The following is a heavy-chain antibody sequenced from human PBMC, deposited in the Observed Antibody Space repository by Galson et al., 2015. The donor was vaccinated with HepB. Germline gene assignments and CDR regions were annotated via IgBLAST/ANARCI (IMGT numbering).Heavy chain of an antibody. CDR1: GGAFSSYA. CDR3: ARGKNWGRTDDAYEV. J-gene: IGHJ3*01. CDR2: LTPILGVP. V-gene: IGHV1-69*04. Sequence: SVKVSCKASGGAFSSYAMSWVRQAPGQGLQWMGRLTPILGVPKYAQKFQDRVTITADSFTNTAYMELNSLRPEDTAVYYCARGKNWGRTDDAYEVWGQGTVVIVSS. D-gene: IGHD3-16*01.